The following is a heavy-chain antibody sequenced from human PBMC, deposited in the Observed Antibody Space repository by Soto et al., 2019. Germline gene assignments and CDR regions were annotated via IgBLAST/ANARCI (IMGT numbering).Heavy chain of an antibody. Sequence: GASVKVSCKASGYTFSSYAMHWVRQAPGQRLEWMGWINAGYGNTKSSQKFQDRVTISRDTSASTAYMELTSLRSEDTAVYYCARETGDGTFDFWGQGTLVTVYS. V-gene: IGHV1-3*01. CDR3: ARETGDGTFDF. J-gene: IGHJ4*02. CDR1: GYTFSSYA. CDR2: INAGYGNT. D-gene: IGHD7-27*01.